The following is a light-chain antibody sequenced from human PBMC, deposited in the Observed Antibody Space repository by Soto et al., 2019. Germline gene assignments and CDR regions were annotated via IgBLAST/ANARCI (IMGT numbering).Light chain of an antibody. CDR2: EVS. V-gene: IGLV2-14*01. J-gene: IGLJ2*01. Sequence: QSAVTQPASVSGSPGQSITLSCTGTSSDVGGYDYVSWYQQYPGKAPRLIIYEVSSRPSGVSNRFSGSKSGNTASLTISGLRAEDEGDYFCSSFTGTSALILFGGGTQLTVL. CDR3: SSFTGTSALIL. CDR1: SSDVGGYDY.